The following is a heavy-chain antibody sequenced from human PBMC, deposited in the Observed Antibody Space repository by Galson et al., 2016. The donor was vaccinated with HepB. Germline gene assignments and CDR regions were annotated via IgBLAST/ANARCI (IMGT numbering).Heavy chain of an antibody. CDR1: GFSFSSYA. D-gene: IGHD1-26*01. J-gene: IGHJ4*02. CDR2: ISYDGSNK. Sequence: SLRLSCAASGFSFSSYAMHWVRQAPGKGLEWVAVISYDGSNKKYADSVKGRFTISRDNSKNTLYLQMDSLRAEDTALYYCAKYMGSIVGATDYWGQGTLVTVSS. CDR3: AKYMGSIVGATDY. V-gene: IGHV3-30*18.